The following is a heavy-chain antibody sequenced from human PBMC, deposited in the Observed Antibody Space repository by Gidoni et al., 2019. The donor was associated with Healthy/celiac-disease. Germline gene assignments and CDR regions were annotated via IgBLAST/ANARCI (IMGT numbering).Heavy chain of an antibody. J-gene: IGHJ6*02. CDR2: ISSSGSTI. V-gene: IGHV3-48*03. CDR1: GFTFSSYE. CDR3: ASKNGDYGHYYYGMDV. Sequence: EVQLVESGGGLVQPGGSLRLSCAASGFTFSSYEMNWVRQAPGKGLEWVSYISSSGSTIYYADSVKGRFTISRDNAKNSLYLQMNSLRAEDTAVYYCASKNGDYGHYYYGMDVWGQGTTVTVSS. D-gene: IGHD4-17*01.